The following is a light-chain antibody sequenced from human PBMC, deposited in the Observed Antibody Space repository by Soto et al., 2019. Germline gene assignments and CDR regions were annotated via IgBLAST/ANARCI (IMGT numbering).Light chain of an antibody. CDR2: GAS. CDR1: QSVSSSY. J-gene: IGKJ4*02. CDR3: QQYGSSPIT. Sequence: EIVLTQSPGTLSLSPGERATLSCRASQSVSSSYLAWYQQKPGQAPRLLIYGASSRATGIPDRFSGSGSGKDFTLTISRLEPEDCAVYYCQQYGSSPITFGGGNTVEIK. V-gene: IGKV3-20*01.